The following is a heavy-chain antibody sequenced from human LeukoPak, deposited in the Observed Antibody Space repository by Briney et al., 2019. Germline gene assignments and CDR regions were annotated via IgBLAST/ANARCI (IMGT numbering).Heavy chain of an antibody. V-gene: IGHV3-48*02. CDR2: ISGGSDSI. CDR1: GFTFSEHP. D-gene: IGHD1-26*01. CDR3: ARDRPPVGAIDY. Sequence: GGSLRLSCEASGFTFSEHPINWVRQAPGEGLEGVSYISGGSDSIYYADSVKGRFTISRDNAKNSLFLQMNSLRDEVTAVYFCARDRPPVGAIDYWGQGTLVTVSS. J-gene: IGHJ4*02.